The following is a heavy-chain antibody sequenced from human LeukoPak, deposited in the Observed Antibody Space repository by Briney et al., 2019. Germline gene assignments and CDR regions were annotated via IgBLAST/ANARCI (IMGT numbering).Heavy chain of an antibody. J-gene: IGHJ6*02. CDR1: GFIFSNYA. D-gene: IGHD6-13*01. Sequence: QPGASLRLSCAASGFIFSNYAMSWVRQAPGKGLEWVSAIGGRDGGTYYVDSVKGRFTISRDNSKNTLYLQMNSLRAEDTAVYYCARDKEYSSSWYFYYGMDVWGQGTTVTVSS. CDR3: ARDKEYSSSWYFYYGMDV. CDR2: IGGRDGGT. V-gene: IGHV3-23*01.